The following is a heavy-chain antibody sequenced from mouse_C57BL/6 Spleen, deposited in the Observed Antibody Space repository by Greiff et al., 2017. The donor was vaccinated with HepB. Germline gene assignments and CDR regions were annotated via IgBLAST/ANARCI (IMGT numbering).Heavy chain of an antibody. Sequence: VQLQQSGAELVKPGASVKISCKASGYAFSSYWMNWVKQRPGKGLEWIGQIYPGDGDTNYNGKFKGKATLTADKSSSTAYMQLSSLTSEDSAVYFCARTPLYYGSSYDWYFDVWGTGTTVTVSS. V-gene: IGHV1-80*01. CDR3: ARTPLYYGSSYDWYFDV. J-gene: IGHJ1*03. CDR1: GYAFSSYW. CDR2: IYPGDGDT. D-gene: IGHD1-1*01.